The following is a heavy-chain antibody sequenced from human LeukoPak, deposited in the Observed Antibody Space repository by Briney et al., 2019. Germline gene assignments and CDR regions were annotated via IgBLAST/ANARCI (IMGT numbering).Heavy chain of an antibody. Sequence: SETLSLTCTVSGGSISSYYWSWIRQPPGGGLEWIGYIYYSGSTNYNPSLKRRVTLSLDTSKSQFSLKLRSVTAADTAVYYCARSGLDSRYYFGMDVWGQGTTVTVSS. CDR1: GGSISSYY. V-gene: IGHV4-59*01. CDR2: IYYSGST. CDR3: ARSGLDSRYYFGMDV. D-gene: IGHD5-12*01. J-gene: IGHJ6*02.